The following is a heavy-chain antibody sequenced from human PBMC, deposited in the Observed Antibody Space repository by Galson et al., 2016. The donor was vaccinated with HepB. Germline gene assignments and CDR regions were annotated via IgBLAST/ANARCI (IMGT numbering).Heavy chain of an antibody. V-gene: IGHV1-46*01. D-gene: IGHD6-13*01. CDR1: GYTFTSFY. CDR2: VNPSDGST. CDR3: ATGAGIAAVLGYFDY. J-gene: IGHJ4*02. Sequence: SVKVSCKASGYTFTSFYMHWVRQAPGQGLEWVGIVNPSDGSTSYAQKFQGRVTMTRDTPTSTVYMELSSLRSEDTAVYYCATGAGIAAVLGYFDYWGQGTLVTVSS.